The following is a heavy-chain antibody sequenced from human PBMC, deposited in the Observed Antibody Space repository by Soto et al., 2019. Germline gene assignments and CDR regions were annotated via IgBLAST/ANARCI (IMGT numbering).Heavy chain of an antibody. Sequence: EVQLLESGGGLVQPGGSLRLSCAASGFTLSSDAMSWVRQAPGKGLEWVSLISSSGGGTYYADSVNGRFTISRDSSRNMLYLQMNSLRPEDTATYYCAARSSGYPYWGQGTLVNVSS. CDR2: ISSSGGGT. J-gene: IGHJ4*02. V-gene: IGHV3-23*01. D-gene: IGHD3-22*01. CDR1: GFTLSSDA. CDR3: AARSSGYPY.